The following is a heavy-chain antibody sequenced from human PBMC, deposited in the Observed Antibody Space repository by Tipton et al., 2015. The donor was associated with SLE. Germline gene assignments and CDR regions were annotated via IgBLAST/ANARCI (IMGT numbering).Heavy chain of an antibody. D-gene: IGHD3-16*01. CDR2: IIPIFGTA. Sequence: QSGAEVKKPGAAVKVSCKASGYTFNSYGISWVRQAPGQGLEWMGGIIPIFGTANYAQKFQGRVTITADTSTDTAYMELSSLRSEDTAVYYCAGRGVLSRFDYWGQGTLVTVSS. CDR3: AGRGVLSRFDY. V-gene: IGHV1-69*06. J-gene: IGHJ4*02. CDR1: GYTFNSYG.